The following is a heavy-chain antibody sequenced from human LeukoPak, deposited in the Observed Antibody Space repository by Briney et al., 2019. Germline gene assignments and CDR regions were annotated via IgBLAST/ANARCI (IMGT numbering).Heavy chain of an antibody. D-gene: IGHD5-18*01. CDR1: GGSISSGGYY. J-gene: IGHJ3*02. V-gene: IGHV4-31*03. CDR3: AREGVDTAMAETDDAFDI. CDR2: IYYSGST. Sequence: SQTLSLTCTVSGGSISSGGYYWGWIRQHPGKGLEWIGYIYYSGSTYYNPSLKSRVTISVDTSKNQFSLKLSSVTAADTAVYYCAREGVDTAMAETDDAFDIWGQGTMVTVSS.